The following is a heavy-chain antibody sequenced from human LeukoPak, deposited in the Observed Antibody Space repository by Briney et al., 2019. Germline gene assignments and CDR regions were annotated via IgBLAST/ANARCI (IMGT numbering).Heavy chain of an antibody. D-gene: IGHD3-10*01. CDR1: GGSISSYY. CDR2: IYYSGST. CDR3: ARLRRGFGELLFDP. Sequence: SETLSLTCTVSGGSISSYYRSWIRQPPGKGLEWIGYIYYSGSTNYNPSLKSRVTISVDTSKNQFSLKLSSVTAADTAVYYCARLRRGFGELLFDPWGQGTLVTVSS. J-gene: IGHJ5*02. V-gene: IGHV4-59*08.